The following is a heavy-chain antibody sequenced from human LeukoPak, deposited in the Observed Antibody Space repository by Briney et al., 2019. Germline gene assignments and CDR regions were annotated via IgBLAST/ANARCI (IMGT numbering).Heavy chain of an antibody. CDR1: GFTFRIYW. CDR2: LNEDGSDK. Sequence: GGSLRLSCTASGFTFRIYWMSRVRQAPGRGLEWVAMLNEDGSDKYYVDAVKGRFTISRDNAKNSLYLQMNSLRAEDTALYYCAKDMEAAVAGTGYWGQGTLVTVSS. J-gene: IGHJ4*02. V-gene: IGHV3-7*03. D-gene: IGHD6-19*01. CDR3: AKDMEAAVAGTGY.